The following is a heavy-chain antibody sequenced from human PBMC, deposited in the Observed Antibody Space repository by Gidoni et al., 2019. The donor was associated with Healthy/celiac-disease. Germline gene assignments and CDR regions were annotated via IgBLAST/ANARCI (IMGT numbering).Heavy chain of an antibody. CDR1: GFTFSSYG. Sequence: QLQLVESGGGVVQPGRSRRLPCAASGFTFSSYGMHWVRHAPGKWREWVAVIWYDGRNKYYADSVKGRFTLSRDNSKNTLYLQMNSLRAEDTAVYYCARDRDYWGQGTLVTVSS. J-gene: IGHJ4*02. CDR2: IWYDGRNK. V-gene: IGHV3-33*01. CDR3: ARDRDY.